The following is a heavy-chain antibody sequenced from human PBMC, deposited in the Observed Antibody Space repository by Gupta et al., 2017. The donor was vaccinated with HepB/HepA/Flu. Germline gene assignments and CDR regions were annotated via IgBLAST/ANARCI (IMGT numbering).Heavy chain of an antibody. D-gene: IGHD3-3*02. Sequence: EVQLVESGGGLVQPGGSLRLSCAASGFTVSRNYMSWVRQAPGKGLEWVSIIYSGVSTFYADSVRGRFTVARDTSKNTPYLLLTSLRDDDAAVFYEARNHFAGTNRCCPLWGPGPPVIVS. J-gene: IGHJ6*02. CDR1: GFTVSRNY. CDR3: ARNHFAGTNRCCPL. CDR2: IYSGVST. V-gene: IGHV3-66*01.